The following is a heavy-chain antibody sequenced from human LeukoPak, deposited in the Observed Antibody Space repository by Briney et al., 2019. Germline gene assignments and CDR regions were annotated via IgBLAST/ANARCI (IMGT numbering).Heavy chain of an antibody. Sequence: RASVKVSCKVSGYTLTELSMHWVRQAPGKGLEWMGGFDPEDGETIYAQKFQGRVTMTEDTSTDTAYMELSSLRSEDTAVYYCATEWETPYGPVFDYWGQGTLVTVSS. J-gene: IGHJ4*02. CDR1: GYTLTELS. V-gene: IGHV1-24*01. CDR3: ATEWETPYGPVFDY. D-gene: IGHD1-26*01. CDR2: FDPEDGET.